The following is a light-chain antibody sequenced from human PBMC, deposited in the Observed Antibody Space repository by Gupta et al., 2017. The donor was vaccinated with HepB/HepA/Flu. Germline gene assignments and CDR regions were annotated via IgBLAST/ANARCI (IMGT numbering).Light chain of an antibody. CDR1: KLGDKY. CDR2: QDS. V-gene: IGLV3-1*01. Sequence: SYALTPPPSVSVPPGQTASITCSGDKLGDKYACWYQQTPGQSPVLVIYQDSKWPSGTPERFSGSNSGNTATLTISGTQAMDEADYYCQAWDSSTYVFGTGTKVTVL. J-gene: IGLJ1*01. CDR3: QAWDSSTYV.